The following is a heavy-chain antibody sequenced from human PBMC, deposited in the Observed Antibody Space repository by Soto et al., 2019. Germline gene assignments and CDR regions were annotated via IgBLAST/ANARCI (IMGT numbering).Heavy chain of an antibody. J-gene: IGHJ5*01. CDR1: GGSVSSSGSHY. V-gene: IGHV4-39*01. CDR2: MYHRGST. Sequence: QLHLQESGPGLVKPSETLSLTCTVSGGSVSSSGSHYWGWIRQPPGQGLEWIGSMYHRGSTYYNPSLKSRVTISVDTSKNQFSLELNSVTAADTAIYYCARAPDSWGQGTLVTVSS. CDR3: ARAPDS.